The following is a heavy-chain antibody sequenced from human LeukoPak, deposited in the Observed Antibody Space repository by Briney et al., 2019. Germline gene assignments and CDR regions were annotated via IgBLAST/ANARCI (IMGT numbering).Heavy chain of an antibody. CDR3: AREEDNADEYLREDY. D-gene: IGHD2/OR15-2a*01. V-gene: IGHV3-7*01. CDR1: GLPFSSYW. CDR2: IKPDGSEK. Sequence: PGGSLRLSCAASGLPFSSYWMSWVRQAPGEGLEWVANIKPDGSEKNYVDSVKGRFTISRDNAWNSLFLQMNSLRAEDTAVYYCAREEDNADEYLREDYWGQGTLVTVSS. J-gene: IGHJ4*02.